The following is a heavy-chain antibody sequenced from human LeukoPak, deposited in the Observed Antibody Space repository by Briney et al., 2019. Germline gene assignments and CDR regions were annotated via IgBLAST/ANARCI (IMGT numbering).Heavy chain of an antibody. Sequence: ASLKVSCKASGYTFTSYDITWVRQATGQGLEWLGWMNPNSGNTGYAQKFQGRVTMTRNSSISTAYMELSSLRSEDTAVYYCAREPGRYFDWLLSGGTDYWGQGTLVTVSS. J-gene: IGHJ4*02. V-gene: IGHV1-8*01. CDR2: MNPNSGNT. CDR1: GYTFTSYD. D-gene: IGHD3-9*01. CDR3: AREPGRYFDWLLSGGTDY.